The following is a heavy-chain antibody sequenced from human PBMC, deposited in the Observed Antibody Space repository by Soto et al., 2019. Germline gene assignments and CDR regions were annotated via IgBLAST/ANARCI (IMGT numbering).Heavy chain of an antibody. Sequence: SVKVSCKASGFTFTSSAMQWLRQARGQRLEWIGWIVVGSGNTNYAQKFQERVTITRDMSTSTAYMELSSLRSEDTAVYYCAAPRPNRYYYYYMDVWGKGTTGTVSS. CDR1: GFTFTSSA. CDR2: IVVGSGNT. J-gene: IGHJ6*03. CDR3: AAPRPNRYYYYYMDV. V-gene: IGHV1-58*02.